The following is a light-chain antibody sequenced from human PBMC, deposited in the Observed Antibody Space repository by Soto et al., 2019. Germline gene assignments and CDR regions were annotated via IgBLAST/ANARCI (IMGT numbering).Light chain of an antibody. CDR3: QQYSTYST. J-gene: IGKJ1*01. CDR2: KAS. CDR1: QSISNW. Sequence: DIQMTQSPSTLSASVGDRVTITCRASQSISNWLAWYQQKPGKAPKLLIYKASSLESGVPSRFSGSGSGTEFTLTIGSLQPYDFATYYCQQYSTYSTFGQGTKV. V-gene: IGKV1-5*03.